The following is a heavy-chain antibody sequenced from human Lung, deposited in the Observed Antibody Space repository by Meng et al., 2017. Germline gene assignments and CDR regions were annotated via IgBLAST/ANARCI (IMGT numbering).Heavy chain of an antibody. CDR1: GHTFPDYL. J-gene: IGHJ4*02. CDR3: ARDEDISAAGKLFGDY. CDR2: INPKSGDT. V-gene: IGHV1-2*06. Sequence: QVQLVQLGAELKEPGASVKVSCKASGHTFPDYLLHWGRRAPGQGLEWMGRINPKSGDTHYAQRFQGRVTMTGDTSISTAYMELSGLRSDDTAMYYCARDEDISAAGKLFGDYWGQGTLVTVSS. D-gene: IGHD6-13*01.